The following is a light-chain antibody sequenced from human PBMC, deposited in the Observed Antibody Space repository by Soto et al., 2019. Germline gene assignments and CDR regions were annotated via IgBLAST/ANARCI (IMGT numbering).Light chain of an antibody. CDR1: TSNIGINT. CDR3: GAWAESLNGYV. Sequence: QSPLSQPPSASGTPGNRFPICCSGGTSNIGINTVNWYQQLPGTAPKVLISTDNERPSGVPDRFSGSKSGTQASLAINGLQSGDEADYSCGAWAESLNGYVFGTGTKVTVL. V-gene: IGLV1-44*01. J-gene: IGLJ1*01. CDR2: TDN.